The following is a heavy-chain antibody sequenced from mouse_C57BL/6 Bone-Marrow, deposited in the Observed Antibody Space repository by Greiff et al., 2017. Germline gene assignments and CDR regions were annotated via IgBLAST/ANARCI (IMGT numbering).Heavy chain of an antibody. Sequence: QVQLQQPGAELVKPGASVKVSCKASGYTFTSYWMHWVKQRPGQGLEWIGRIHPSDSDTNYNQKFKGKATVTVDKSSSTAYMQLSSLTSADSAVYYCANPGDLTAYAMDYWGQGTSVTVSS. CDR2: IHPSDSDT. V-gene: IGHV1-74*01. D-gene: IGHD4-1*01. CDR3: ANPGDLTAYAMDY. CDR1: GYTFTSYW. J-gene: IGHJ4*01.